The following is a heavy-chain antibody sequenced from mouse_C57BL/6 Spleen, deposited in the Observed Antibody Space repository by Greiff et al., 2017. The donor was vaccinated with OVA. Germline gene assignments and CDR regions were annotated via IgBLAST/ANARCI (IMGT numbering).Heavy chain of an antibody. D-gene: IGHD2-10*02. J-gene: IGHJ3*01. CDR3: TRSYGNPAWFAY. V-gene: IGHV1-15*01. Sequence: QVQLQQSGAELVRPGASVTLSCKASGYTFTDYEMHWVKQTPVHGLEWIGAIDPENGGTAYNQKFKGKAILTADKSSSTAYMDLRSLTSEDSAVYYCTRSYGNPAWFAYWGQGTLVTVSA. CDR2: IDPENGGT. CDR1: GYTFTDYE.